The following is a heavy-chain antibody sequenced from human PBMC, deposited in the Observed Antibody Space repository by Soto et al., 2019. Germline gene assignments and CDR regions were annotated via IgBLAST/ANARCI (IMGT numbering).Heavy chain of an antibody. V-gene: IGHV4-59*08. D-gene: IGHD6-6*01. J-gene: IGHJ5*02. CDR1: GGSISNYY. Sequence: SETLSLTCTVSGGSISNYYWSWIRQPPGKGLEWIGYIYYSGSTNYNPSLKSRVTISVDTSKNQFSLKVSSVTAADTAVYYSAGHSSIAALNRLGPWGQGTLVTVSS. CDR3: AGHSSIAALNRLGP. CDR2: IYYSGST.